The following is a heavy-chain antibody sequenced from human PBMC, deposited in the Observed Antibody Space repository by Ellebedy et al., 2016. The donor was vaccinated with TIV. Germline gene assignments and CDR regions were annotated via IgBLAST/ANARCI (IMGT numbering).Heavy chain of an antibody. V-gene: IGHV3-21*05. CDR3: ARDVPTSYDSSSYYFYYYYGMDV. D-gene: IGHD3-22*01. CDR2: ISSSSGYT. J-gene: IGHJ6*02. Sequence: PGGSLRLSCAASGFTFSGYGMHWVRQAPGKGLEWVAYISSSSGYTNYADSVRGRFTISRDNAKNSLFLQMNSLRAEDTAVYYCARDVPTSYDSSSYYFYYYYGMDVWGQGTTVTVSS. CDR1: GFTFSGYG.